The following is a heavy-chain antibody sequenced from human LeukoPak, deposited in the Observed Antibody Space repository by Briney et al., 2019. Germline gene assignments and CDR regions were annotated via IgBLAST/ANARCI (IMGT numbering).Heavy chain of an antibody. CDR3: ARGYVSSSGYYYYGMDV. CDR2: FYYSGST. CDR1: GDFITRSNYY. Sequence: KPSETLSHTCTVSGDFITRSNYYWTWIRQPPGKGLEWIGGFYYSGSTSYNPSLKSRVTISVDTSKNQFSLNLSSVTAADTAVYHCARGYVSSSGYYYYGMDVWGQGTTVTVSS. D-gene: IGHD6-6*01. V-gene: IGHV4-39*01. J-gene: IGHJ6*02.